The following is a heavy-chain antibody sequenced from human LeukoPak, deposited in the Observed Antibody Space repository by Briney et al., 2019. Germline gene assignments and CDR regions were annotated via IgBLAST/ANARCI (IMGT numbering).Heavy chain of an antibody. D-gene: IGHD6-6*01. CDR1: GGTFSSYA. V-gene: IGHV1-2*02. CDR2: INPNSGGT. Sequence: ASVKVSCKASGGTFSSYAISWVRQAPGQGLEWMGWINPNSGGTNYAQKFQGRVTMTRDTSISTAYMELSRLRSDDTAVYYCARGAYSSSSGSFDYWGQGTLVTVSS. CDR3: ARGAYSSSSGSFDY. J-gene: IGHJ4*02.